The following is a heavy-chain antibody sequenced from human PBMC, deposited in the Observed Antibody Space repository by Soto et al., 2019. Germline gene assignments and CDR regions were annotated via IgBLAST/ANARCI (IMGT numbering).Heavy chain of an antibody. V-gene: IGHV3-23*01. J-gene: IGHJ4*02. CDR3: AKDITYDSSAYNS. D-gene: IGHD3-22*01. Sequence: EVQLLESVGGSVQPGGSLRLSCAASGFTFSKYGMSWVRQAPGKGLEWVSSTSGGGNPTYYADSVKGRFTISRDNSKNTLYLQMNRLRVEDTAVYHCAKDITYDSSAYNSWGQGTLVHVSS. CDR2: TSGGGNPT. CDR1: GFTFSKYG.